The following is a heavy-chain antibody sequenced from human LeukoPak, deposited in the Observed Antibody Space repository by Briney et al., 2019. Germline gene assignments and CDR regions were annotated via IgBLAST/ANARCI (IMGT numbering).Heavy chain of an antibody. V-gene: IGHV3-23*01. Sequence: GGSLRLSCAASGFTFSSYGMHWVRQAPGKGLEWVSSIGGRGGCTYRADSVKGRFTISRDNSKSTLYLQMNSLRAEDTAVYYCAKREQQLDYFDYWGQGTLVTVSS. CDR3: AKREQQLDYFDY. CDR1: GFTFSSYG. J-gene: IGHJ4*02. D-gene: IGHD6-13*01. CDR2: IGGRGGCT.